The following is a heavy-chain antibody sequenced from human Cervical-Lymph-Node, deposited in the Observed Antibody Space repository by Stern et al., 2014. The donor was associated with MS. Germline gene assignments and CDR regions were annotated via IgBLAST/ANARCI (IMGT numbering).Heavy chain of an antibody. CDR2: LKLFVAAA. D-gene: IGHD4-17*01. CDR1: GGTFKLFA. CDR3: ARDHGDEEGNWFNS. V-gene: IGHV1-69*01. Sequence: VQLVQSGAEVKKPGSSVKVSCKASGGTFKLFAITWVRQAPGQGLEWMGGLKLFVAAANYAQNFQGRVTFSEDESTSTTFMELRNLTSDDTALYDCARDHGDEEGNWFNSWGQGTLVTVSS. J-gene: IGHJ5*01.